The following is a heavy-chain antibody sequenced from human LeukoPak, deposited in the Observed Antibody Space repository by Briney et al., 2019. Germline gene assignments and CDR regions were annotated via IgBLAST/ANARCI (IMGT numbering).Heavy chain of an antibody. V-gene: IGHV1-46*01. CDR3: ARAADAYYYGSGSHPANYYYYGMDV. Sequence: GASEKVSCKASGYTFTSYYMHWVRQAPGQGLEWMGIINPSGGSTSYAQKFQGRVTMTRDTSTSTVYMELSSLRSEDTAVYYCARAADAYYYGSGSHPANYYYYGMDVWGQGTTVTVSS. CDR2: INPSGGST. CDR1: GYTFTSYY. J-gene: IGHJ6*02. D-gene: IGHD3-10*01.